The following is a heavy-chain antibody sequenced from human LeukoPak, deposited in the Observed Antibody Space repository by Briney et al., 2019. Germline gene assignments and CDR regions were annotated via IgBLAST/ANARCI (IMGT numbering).Heavy chain of an antibody. D-gene: IGHD6-19*01. V-gene: IGHV1-2*02. CDR2: INANSGGT. CDR3: ARDYSSGWDFDY. J-gene: IGHJ4*02. Sequence: GASVKVSCKASGYTFTGYYMHWVRQAPGQGLEWIGGINANSGGTYYAQNFQGRVTMTRDTSISTPYMELNRLRSDDTAVYYCARDYSSGWDFDYWGQGTLVTVSS. CDR1: GYTFTGYY.